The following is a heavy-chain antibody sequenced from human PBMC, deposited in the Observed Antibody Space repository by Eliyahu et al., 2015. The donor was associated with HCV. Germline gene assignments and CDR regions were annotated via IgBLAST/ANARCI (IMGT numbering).Heavy chain of an antibody. D-gene: IGHD4-17*01. CDR1: GFSLSTSGVG. V-gene: IGHV2-5*02. CDR3: AHSRVRTVTTGDAFDI. J-gene: IGHJ3*02. Sequence: QITLKESGPTLVKPTQTLTLTCTFSGFSLSTSGVGVGWIRQPPGKALEWLALIYWDDDKRYSPSLKSRLTITKDTSKNQVVLTMTNMDPVDTATYYCAHSRVRTVTTGDAFDIWGQGTMVTVSS. CDR2: IYWDDDK.